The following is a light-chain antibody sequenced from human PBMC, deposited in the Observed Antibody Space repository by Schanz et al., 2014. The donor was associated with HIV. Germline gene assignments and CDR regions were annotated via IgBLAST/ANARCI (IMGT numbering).Light chain of an antibody. CDR1: TGTVTSDHY. CDR3: LLSYSAARQVV. J-gene: IGLJ2*01. CDR2: DTS. V-gene: IGLV7-46*01. Sequence: QAVVTQEPSLTVSPGGTVTLTCGSSTGTVTSDHYPYWFQQKPGQAPRTLIFDTSIKHSWTPARFSGSLLGGKAALTLSGAQPEDEADYYCLLSYSAARQVVFGGGTKLTVL.